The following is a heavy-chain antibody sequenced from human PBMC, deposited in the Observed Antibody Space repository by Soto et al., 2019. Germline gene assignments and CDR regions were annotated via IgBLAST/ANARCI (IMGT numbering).Heavy chain of an antibody. CDR3: AKCYDSSFLFDY. Sequence: PGGSLRLSCAASGSTFSSYSMNWVRQAPGKGLEWVSAISGSGGSTYYADSVKGRFTISRDNSKNTLYLQMNSLRAEDTAVYYCAKCYDSSFLFDYWGQGTLVTVSS. D-gene: IGHD6-13*01. J-gene: IGHJ4*02. CDR1: GSTFSSYS. V-gene: IGHV3-23*01. CDR2: ISGSGGST.